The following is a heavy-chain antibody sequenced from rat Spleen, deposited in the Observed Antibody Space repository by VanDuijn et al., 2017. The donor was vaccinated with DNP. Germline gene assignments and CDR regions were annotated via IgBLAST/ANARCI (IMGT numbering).Heavy chain of an antibody. J-gene: IGHJ3*01. Sequence: EVQLVESGGGLVQPGGSLKLSCAASGFTFGNSYMAWVRQAPKKGLEWVATISYDGRSTSHRDSVTGRFTISRDNVKSILYLQMDSLRSEDTATYYCARPNYGGYEGWFAYWGQGTLVTVSS. V-gene: IGHV5-7*01. CDR3: ARPNYGGYEGWFAY. CDR2: ISYDGRST. D-gene: IGHD1-11*01. CDR1: GFTFGNSY.